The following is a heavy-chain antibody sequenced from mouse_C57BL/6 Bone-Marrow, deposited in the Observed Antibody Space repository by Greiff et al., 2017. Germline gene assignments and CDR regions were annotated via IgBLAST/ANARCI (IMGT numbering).Heavy chain of an antibody. J-gene: IGHJ3*01. CDR1: GFTFTDYY. CDR3: ARSNWDEGFAY. D-gene: IGHD4-1*01. CDR2: IRNKANGYTT. V-gene: IGHV7-3*01. Sequence: DVMLVESGGGLVQPGGSLSLSCAASGFTFTDYYMRWVRQPPGKALEWLGFIRNKANGYTTEYSVSVKGRFTISRDNSQSILYLQMNALRAEDSATYYCARSNWDEGFAYWGQGTLVTVSA.